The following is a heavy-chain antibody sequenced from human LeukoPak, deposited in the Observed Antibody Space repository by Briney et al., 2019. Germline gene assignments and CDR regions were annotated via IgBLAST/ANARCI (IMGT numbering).Heavy chain of an antibody. V-gene: IGHV3-48*01. J-gene: IGHJ4*02. CDR1: GFTFSSYS. Sequence: PGGSLRLSCAVSGFTFSSYSMNWVRQAPGKGLEWVSYISSSSSTIYYADSVKGRFTISRDNAKNSLYLQMNSLRAEDTAVYYCARDPISLDSGSYSSFDYWGQGTLVTVSS. CDR2: ISSSSSTI. D-gene: IGHD1-26*01. CDR3: ARDPISLDSGSYSSFDY.